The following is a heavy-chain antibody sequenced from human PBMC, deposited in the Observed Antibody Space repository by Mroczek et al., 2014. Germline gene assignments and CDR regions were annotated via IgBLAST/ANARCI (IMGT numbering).Heavy chain of an antibody. CDR2: INHSGST. V-gene: IGHV4-34*01. J-gene: IGHJ6*02. CDR1: GGSFSGYY. Sequence: QVQLQQWGAGLLKPSETLSLTCAVYGGSFSGYYWSWIRQPPGKGLEWIGEINHSGSTNYNPSLKSRVTISVDTSKNQFSLKLSSVTAADTAVYYCARGHPIVVVVATKGNDYYYGMDVWGQGTTVTVSS. CDR3: ARGHPIVVVVATKGNDYYYGMDV. D-gene: IGHD2-15*01.